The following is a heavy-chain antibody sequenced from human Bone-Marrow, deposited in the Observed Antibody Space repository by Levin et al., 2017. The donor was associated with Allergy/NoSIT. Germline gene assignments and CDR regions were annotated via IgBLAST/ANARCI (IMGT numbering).Heavy chain of an antibody. CDR1: GFTFSTYA. J-gene: IGHJ4*02. Sequence: GGSLRLSCEASGFTFSTYAIHWVRQAPGKGLEWVALISHDGNNEYYADSVKGRFTISRDNSKNTLYLQMHSLGADYTAVFYCAREKYSYGSGSYYPLDYWGQGTLVTVSS. D-gene: IGHD3-10*01. CDR3: AREKYSYGSGSYYPLDY. V-gene: IGHV3-30-3*01. CDR2: ISHDGNNE.